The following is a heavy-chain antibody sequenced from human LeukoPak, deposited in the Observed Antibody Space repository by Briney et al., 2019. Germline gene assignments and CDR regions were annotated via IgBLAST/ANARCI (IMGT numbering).Heavy chain of an antibody. V-gene: IGHV4-39*01. CDR1: SGSISSNNYY. D-gene: IGHD3-9*01. J-gene: IGHJ6*03. CDR2: INYTGST. CDR3: ARLVSYDVLTENFYKYYMDV. Sequence: SETLSLTCTVSSGSISSNNYYWVWIPQPQGKGLEWIGTINYTGSTFYNPSLKSRVTMSLDALKNQFTLKVTSVTATDTAVYYCARLVSYDVLTENFYKYYMDVWGKGTTVTVSS.